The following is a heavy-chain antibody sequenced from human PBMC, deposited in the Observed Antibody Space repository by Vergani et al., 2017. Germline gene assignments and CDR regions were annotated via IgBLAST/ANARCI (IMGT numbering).Heavy chain of an antibody. CDR3: ARQISGLRCSP. D-gene: IGHD5-12*01. CDR1: GGSISSSSYY. J-gene: IGHJ4*02. Sequence: QLQLQESGPGLVKPSETLSLTCTDSGGSISSSSYYWGWIRQPPGKGLEWIGSIYYSGSTYYNPSLKSRVTISVDTSKNQFSLKLSSVTAADTAVYYCARQISGLRCSPWGQGTLVTVSS. V-gene: IGHV4-39*01. CDR2: IYYSGST.